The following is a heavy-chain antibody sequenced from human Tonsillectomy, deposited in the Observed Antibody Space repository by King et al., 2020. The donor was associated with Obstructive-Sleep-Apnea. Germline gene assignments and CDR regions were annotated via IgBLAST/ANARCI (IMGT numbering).Heavy chain of an antibody. CDR3: ANITHRWLQFFRSYAFDI. D-gene: IGHD5-24*01. CDR2: IYFNDDN. J-gene: IGHJ3*02. V-gene: IGHV2-5*01. CDR1: GFSLSTSGVG. Sequence: TLKESGPTLVKPTQTLTLTCTFSGFSLSTSGVGVGWIRQPPGKALEWLALIYFNDDNLYSPSLNSSLTITKDTSKNQVVLTMTNMDPVDTATYYCANITHRWLQFFRSYAFDIWGQGTMVTVSS.